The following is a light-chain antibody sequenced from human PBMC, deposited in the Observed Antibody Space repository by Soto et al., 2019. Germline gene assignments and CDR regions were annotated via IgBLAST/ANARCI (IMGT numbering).Light chain of an antibody. CDR2: EVS. J-gene: IGLJ2*01. CDR1: SSDGGGYNY. V-gene: IGLV2-8*01. Sequence: QSALTQPPSASGSPGQSVTISCTGTSSDGGGYNYVSWYQQHPGTAPKLMISEVSKRPSGVPDRFSGSKSGNTASLTVSGLQAEDEADYYCSSFAGNNNLVFGGGTKLTVL. CDR3: SSFAGNNNLV.